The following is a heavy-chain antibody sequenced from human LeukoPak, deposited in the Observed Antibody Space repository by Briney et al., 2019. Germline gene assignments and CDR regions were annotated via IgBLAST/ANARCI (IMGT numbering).Heavy chain of an antibody. D-gene: IGHD5-18*01. CDR1: GVSISSGDYY. J-gene: IGHJ3*02. CDR3: ASPGGLDTAFDI. V-gene: IGHV4-31*03. Sequence: SQTLSLTCTVSGVSISSGDYYWTWIRQQPGKGLEWIGCIYYSGGTYYNPSLKSRVTISINTSKTQFSLKLSSVTAADTAMYYCASPGGLDTAFDIWGQGTMVTVSS. CDR2: IYYSGGT.